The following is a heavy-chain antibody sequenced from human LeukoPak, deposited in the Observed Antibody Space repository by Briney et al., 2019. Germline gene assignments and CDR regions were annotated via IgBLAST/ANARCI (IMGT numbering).Heavy chain of an antibody. D-gene: IGHD3-22*01. CDR2: ISISGEYI. CDR3: AKLGLHQYDSSGHLSY. J-gene: IGHJ4*02. Sequence: GGSLRPSCAASGFTFGAYAMSWVRQVPGKGLEWVSSISISGEYISYTDSVKGRFTISRDNSKNALYLEMNNLRAEDTAVYYCAKLGLHQYDSSGHLSYWGQGTLVTVSS. CDR1: GFTFGAYA. V-gene: IGHV3-23*01.